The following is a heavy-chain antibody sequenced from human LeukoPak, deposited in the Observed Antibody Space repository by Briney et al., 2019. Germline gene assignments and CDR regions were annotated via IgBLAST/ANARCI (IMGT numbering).Heavy chain of an antibody. J-gene: IGHJ6*02. CDR1: GGTLSSYA. V-gene: IGHV1-69*04. CDR3: ATAHYYYYGMDV. CDR2: IIPILGIA. Sequence: GASVKVSCKASGGTLSSYAISWVRQAPGQGLEWMGRIIPILGIANYAQKFQGRVTITADKSTSTAYMELSSLRSEDTAVYYCATAHYYYYGMDVWGQGTTVTVSS.